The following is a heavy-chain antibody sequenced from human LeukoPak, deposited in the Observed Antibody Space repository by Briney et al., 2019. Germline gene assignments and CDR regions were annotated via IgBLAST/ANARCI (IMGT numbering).Heavy chain of an antibody. V-gene: IGHV3-7*01. J-gene: IGHJ4*02. D-gene: IGHD2-2*01. Sequence: GGSLRLSCAASGFTFTNGWMSWVRQAPGKGLEWVANIKQDGSEKYYVDSVKGRFTISRDNAKNSLYLQMNSLRAEDTAVYYCATLSEDIVVVPAANPFDYWGQGTLVTVSS. CDR1: GFTFTNGW. CDR3: ATLSEDIVVVPAANPFDY. CDR2: IKQDGSEK.